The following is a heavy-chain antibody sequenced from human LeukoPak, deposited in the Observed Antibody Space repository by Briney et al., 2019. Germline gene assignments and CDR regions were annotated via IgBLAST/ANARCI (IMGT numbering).Heavy chain of an antibody. CDR2: ISGSGGST. Sequence: GGSLRLSCAASGFTFSSYAMSWVRQAPGKGLEWVSAISGSGGSTYYADSVKGRFTISRDNSKNTLYLQMNSLRAEDTAVYYCAKLGRYDSCGYYYGMDVWGQGTTVTVSS. J-gene: IGHJ6*02. D-gene: IGHD3-22*01. CDR3: AKLGRYDSCGYYYGMDV. V-gene: IGHV3-23*01. CDR1: GFTFSSYA.